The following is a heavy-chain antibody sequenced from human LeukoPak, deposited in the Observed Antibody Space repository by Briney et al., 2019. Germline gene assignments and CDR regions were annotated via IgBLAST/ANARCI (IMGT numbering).Heavy chain of an antibody. CDR3: ARDLYGGNSFDY. J-gene: IGHJ4*02. V-gene: IGHV1-2*02. CDR2: INPNSGDT. CDR1: GYTFTGYY. Sequence: ASVKVSCKASGYTFTGYYTHWVRQAPGQGLEWMGWINPNSGDTNYAQKFQGRVTMTGDTSTSTAYMELSRLRSDDTAVYYCARDLYGGNSFDYWGQGTLVTVSS. D-gene: IGHD4-23*01.